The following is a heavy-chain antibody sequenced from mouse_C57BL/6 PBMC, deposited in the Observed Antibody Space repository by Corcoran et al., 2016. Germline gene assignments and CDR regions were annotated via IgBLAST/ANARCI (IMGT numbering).Heavy chain of an antibody. CDR2: TYWDDDK. CDR3: ARSRDYYGWSFDV. CDR1: GFSLSTSGMG. Sequence: QVTLKESGPGILQSSQTLSLTCSFSGFSLSTSGMGVSWLCQPSGKGLEWLAHTYWDDDKRYNPSLKRRLTISKDTSRNQVFLKITSVDTADTATYYCARSRDYYGWSFDVWGTGTTVTVSS. J-gene: IGHJ1*03. V-gene: IGHV8-12*01. D-gene: IGHD2-1*01.